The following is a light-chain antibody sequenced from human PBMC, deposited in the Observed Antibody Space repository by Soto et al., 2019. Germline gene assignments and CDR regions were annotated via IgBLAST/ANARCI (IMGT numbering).Light chain of an antibody. CDR2: DAS. J-gene: IGKJ1*01. CDR1: QSVSNY. V-gene: IGKV3-11*01. CDR3: QQRSNWPT. Sequence: EIVLTQSPATLSLSPGERATLSCRASQSVSNYLAWYQLRPGQAPRLLIYDASSRATGIPARFSGSGSGTDFTLTISNLEPEDFAVYYCQQRSNWPTFGQGTRVEIK.